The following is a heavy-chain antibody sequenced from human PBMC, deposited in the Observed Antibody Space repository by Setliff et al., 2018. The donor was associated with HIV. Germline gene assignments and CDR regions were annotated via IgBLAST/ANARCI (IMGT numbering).Heavy chain of an antibody. CDR3: VRVGNYWYFDL. CDR2: ISSTSSTV. J-gene: IGHJ2*01. Sequence: PGGSLRLSCAASGFSFADYNMNWVRQAPGKGLEWVSHISSTSSTVYYADSVTGRFTITRDNANSSLDLQMNSLRVEDTAVYYCVRVGNYWYFDLWGRGTLVTVSS. D-gene: IGHD1-26*01. V-gene: IGHV3-48*01. CDR1: GFSFADYN.